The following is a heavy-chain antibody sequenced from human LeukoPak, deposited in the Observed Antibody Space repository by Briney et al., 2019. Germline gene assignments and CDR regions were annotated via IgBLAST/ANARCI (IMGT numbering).Heavy chain of an antibody. CDR1: GGSFSGYY. D-gene: IGHD3-3*01. CDR2: INHSGST. V-gene: IGHV4-34*01. Sequence: SETLSLTCAVYGGSFSGYYWSWIRQPPGKGLEWIGEINHSGSTNYNPSLKSRVTISVDTSKNQFSLKLSSVTAADTAVYYCARAYYDFWSGYYIDYWGQGTLVTVSS. J-gene: IGHJ4*02. CDR3: ARAYYDFWSGYYIDY.